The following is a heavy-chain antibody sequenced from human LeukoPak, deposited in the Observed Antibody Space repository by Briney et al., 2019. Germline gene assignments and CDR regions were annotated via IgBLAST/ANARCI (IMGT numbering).Heavy chain of an antibody. CDR2: FYPGGST. V-gene: IGHV3-66*01. D-gene: IGHD4-23*01. CDR3: ARDLTVYGSNPLYYFDY. Sequence: PGGSLRLSCAASGFTFSTYSMNWFRQAPEKGLEWISVFYPGGSTYYADSVKGRFTISRDSSKNTLYLQMNSLRAEDTAVYYCARDLTVYGSNPLYYFDYWGQGTLVTVSS. CDR1: GFTFSTYS. J-gene: IGHJ4*02.